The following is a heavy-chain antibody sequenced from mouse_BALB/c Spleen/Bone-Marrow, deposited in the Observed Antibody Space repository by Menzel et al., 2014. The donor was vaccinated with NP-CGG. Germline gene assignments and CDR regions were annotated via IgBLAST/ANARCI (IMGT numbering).Heavy chain of an antibody. CDR1: GFSLTSYG. CDR2: IWGDGST. V-gene: IGHV2-3*01. CDR3: AIITTVVAHYYAMDY. J-gene: IGHJ4*01. Sequence: QVQLKESGPGLVSPSQRLSIPCTVSGFSLTSYGVSWVRQPPGKGLEWLGVIWGDGSTNYHSALISRLSISKDNSKSQVFLKLNSLQTDDTATYYCAIITTVVAHYYAMDYWGQGTSVTVSS. D-gene: IGHD1-1*01.